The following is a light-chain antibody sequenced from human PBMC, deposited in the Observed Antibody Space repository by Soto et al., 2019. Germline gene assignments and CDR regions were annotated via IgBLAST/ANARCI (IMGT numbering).Light chain of an antibody. CDR2: GNS. J-gene: IGLJ3*02. CDR3: QSYDSSLSGGV. CDR1: SSNIGAGYD. Sequence: QSVLTQPPSVSGAPGQRVTISCTGSSSNIGAGYDVHWYQQLPGTAPKLLIYGNSNRPSGVPDRFSGSKSGTSASLAITGLRDEDAADYGCQSYDSSLSGGVFGGGTKLTVL. V-gene: IGLV1-40*01.